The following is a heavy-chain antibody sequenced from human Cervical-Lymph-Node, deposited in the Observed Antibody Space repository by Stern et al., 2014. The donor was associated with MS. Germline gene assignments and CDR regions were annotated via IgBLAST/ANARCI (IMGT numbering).Heavy chain of an antibody. CDR3: ARDNDDNGMDV. D-gene: IGHD1-1*01. CDR2: SIPIFGTT. Sequence: VQLEESGAEVKNPGSSVKVACMASGGTFSDYGVSWVRQAPGQGLDWMGGSIPIFGTTHYAQKFQGRVAITADNSMSTVYMELTGLTSADTAVYYCARDNDDNGMDVWGQGTTVTGSS. CDR1: GGTFSDYG. V-gene: IGHV1-69*06. J-gene: IGHJ6*02.